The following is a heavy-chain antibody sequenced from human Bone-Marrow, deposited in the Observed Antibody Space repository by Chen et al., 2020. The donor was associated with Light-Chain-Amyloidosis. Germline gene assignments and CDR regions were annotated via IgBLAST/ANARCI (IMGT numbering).Heavy chain of an antibody. Sequence: EVQQEQSGSEVKKPGESMKISCKGSGYTFPNYWIGWVRQMPGKGLEWLGVIYPDDSDARYSPSFEGQVTISADKSITAAYLQWRSLKASDTAMYYCARRRDGYNFDYWGQGTLVTVSS. J-gene: IGHJ4*02. V-gene: IGHV5-51*01. CDR3: ARRRDGYNFDY. CDR2: IYPDDSDA. D-gene: IGHD5-12*01. CDR1: GYTFPNYW.